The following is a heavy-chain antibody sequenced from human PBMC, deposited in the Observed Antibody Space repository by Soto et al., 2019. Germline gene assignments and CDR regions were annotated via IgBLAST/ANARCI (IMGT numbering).Heavy chain of an antibody. CDR2: IGTAGDT. J-gene: IGHJ4*02. CDR1: VFTFSGFD. V-gene: IGHV3-13*01. Sequence: VGSLRLSCESSVFTFSGFDMHWVRQPTGKCLEWVSSIGTAGDTYYAVSVKGRFTISRDNAKNSLSLQMNSLRAGDMAVYFCAISQQIGTHFFDSWGQGTQVNVSS. D-gene: IGHD6-13*01. CDR3: AISQQIGTHFFDS.